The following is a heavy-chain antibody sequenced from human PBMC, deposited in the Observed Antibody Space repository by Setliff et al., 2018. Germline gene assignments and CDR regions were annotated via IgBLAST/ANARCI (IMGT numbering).Heavy chain of an antibody. CDR2: IYYSGNT. D-gene: IGHD2-21*01. J-gene: IGHJ6*03. V-gene: IGHV4-59*11. Sequence: SETLSLTCTVSGGSISSHYWSWIRQPPGKGLEWIAYIYYSGNTNYDPSLKSRVTMSVDKSKNQFSLKLTSVTAADTAVYYCARGLEGEDYFYYMDVWGKGNTVTVSS. CDR3: ARGLEGEDYFYYMDV. CDR1: GGSISSHY.